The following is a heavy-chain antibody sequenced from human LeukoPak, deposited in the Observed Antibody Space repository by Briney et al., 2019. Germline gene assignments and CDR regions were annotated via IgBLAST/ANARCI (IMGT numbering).Heavy chain of an antibody. V-gene: IGHV3-7*02. D-gene: IGHD3-16*01. Sequence: GGSLRLSCAASGFSFSNDWMSWVRQAPGKGLEWVANIKYDGSGIYYVDSVKGRLTISRDNAENSLYLQMNNLRAEDTATYYCVTAYTSRGGSDYWGQGPLVTVSS. CDR2: IKYDGSGI. CDR3: VTAYTSRGGSDY. CDR1: GFSFSNDW. J-gene: IGHJ4*02.